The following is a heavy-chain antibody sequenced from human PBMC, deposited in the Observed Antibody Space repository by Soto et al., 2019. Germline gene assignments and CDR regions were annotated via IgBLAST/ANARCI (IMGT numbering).Heavy chain of an antibody. CDR2: INPNSGGT. J-gene: IGHJ4*02. V-gene: IGHV1-2*04. CDR3: ARDAYNCSSTSCYPGALDY. D-gene: IGHD2-2*01. Sequence: ASVKVSCKTSGYTFTNYYIHWVRQAPRQGLEWMGWINPNSGGTKYAQKFQGWVTMTRDTSISTAYMELSRLRSDDTAVYYCARDAYNCSSTSCYPGALDYWGQGTLVTVSS. CDR1: GYTFTNYY.